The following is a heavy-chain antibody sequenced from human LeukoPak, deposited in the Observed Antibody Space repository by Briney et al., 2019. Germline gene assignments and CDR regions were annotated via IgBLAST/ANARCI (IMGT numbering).Heavy chain of an antibody. CDR3: ARDKLSANLGANDY. J-gene: IGHJ4*02. Sequence: ASVKVSCKASGYTFTSYDINWVRQATGQGLEWMGWMNPNSGNTGYAQKFQGRVTMTRNTSISTAYMELSSLRSDDTAVYYCARDKLSANLGANDYWGQGTLVTVSS. CDR1: GYTFTSYD. D-gene: IGHD3-10*01. V-gene: IGHV1-8*01. CDR2: MNPNSGNT.